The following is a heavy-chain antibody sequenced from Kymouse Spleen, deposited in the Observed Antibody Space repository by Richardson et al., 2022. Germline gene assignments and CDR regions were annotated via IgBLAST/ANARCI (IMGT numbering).Heavy chain of an antibody. CDR1: GFTFSSYS. Sequence: EVQLVESGGGLVKPGGSLRLSCAASGFTFSSYSMNWVRQAPGKGLEWVSSISSSSSYIYYADSVKGRFTISRDNAKNSLYLQMNSLRAEDTAVYYCARDGGVTTNYYYYGMDVWGQGTTVTVSS. J-gene: IGHJ6*02. CDR3: ARDGGVTTNYYYYGMDV. CDR2: ISSSSSYI. D-gene: IGHD4-11,IGHD3-16*02,IGHD4-11*01. V-gene: IGHV3-21*03.